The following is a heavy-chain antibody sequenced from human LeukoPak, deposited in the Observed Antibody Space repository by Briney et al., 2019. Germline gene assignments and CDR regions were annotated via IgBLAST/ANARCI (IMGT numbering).Heavy chain of an antibody. V-gene: IGHV1-69*04. CDR3: ASFHGYSYGNAFDY. CDR2: IIPILGIA. Sequence: GASVKVSCKASGYTFTSYGISWVRQAPGQGLEWMGRIIPILGIANYAQKFQGRVTITADKSTSTAYMELSSLRSEDTAVYYCASFHGYSYGNAFDYWGQGTLVTVSS. D-gene: IGHD5-18*01. CDR1: GYTFTSYG. J-gene: IGHJ4*02.